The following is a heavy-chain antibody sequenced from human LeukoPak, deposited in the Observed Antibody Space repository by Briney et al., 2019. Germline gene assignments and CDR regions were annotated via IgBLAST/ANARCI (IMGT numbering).Heavy chain of an antibody. D-gene: IGHD3-22*01. Sequence: GGSLRLSCAASGFTVSSNYMDWVRQAPGKGLEWVSSLYSGGTTYYADSVQGRFITSRDKSKNTLYLQMNSLRAEDTAVYYCARAIDYDSSGYYYVRYAFDIWGQGTMVTVSS. V-gene: IGHV3-53*01. CDR3: ARAIDYDSSGYYYVRYAFDI. CDR2: LYSGGTT. CDR1: GFTVSSNY. J-gene: IGHJ3*02.